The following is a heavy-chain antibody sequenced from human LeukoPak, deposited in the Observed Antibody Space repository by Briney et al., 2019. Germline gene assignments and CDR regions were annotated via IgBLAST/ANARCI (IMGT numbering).Heavy chain of an antibody. CDR3: AKDVWTTQPLPPRLDY. V-gene: IGHV3-23*01. Sequence: GGSLRLSCAASGCTSSSYAMSWVGQAPGKGREWVCSISGSGVNTYYAGSVKGRVTISRDNSKNTLYLQMNSPRPDDPAVYYCAKDVWTTQPLPPRLDYWGQGPLLPVPS. CDR1: GCTSSSYA. D-gene: IGHD4-17*01. J-gene: IGHJ4*02. CDR2: ISGSGVNT.